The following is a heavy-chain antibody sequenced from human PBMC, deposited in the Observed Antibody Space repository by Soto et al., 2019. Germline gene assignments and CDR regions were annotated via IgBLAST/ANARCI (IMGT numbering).Heavy chain of an antibody. J-gene: IGHJ3*02. CDR3: AKDHRQYRLRFLDPGDAFDI. Sequence: GGSLRLSCAASGFTFSSYAMSWVRQAPGKGLEWVSAISGSGGSTYYADSVKGRFTISRDNSKNTLYLQMNSLRAEDTAVYYCAKDHRQYRLRFLDPGDAFDIWGQGTMVTVSS. CDR1: GFTFSSYA. D-gene: IGHD3-3*01. CDR2: ISGSGGST. V-gene: IGHV3-23*01.